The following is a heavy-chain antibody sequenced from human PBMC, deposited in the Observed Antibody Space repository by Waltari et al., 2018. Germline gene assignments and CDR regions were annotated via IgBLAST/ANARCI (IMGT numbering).Heavy chain of an antibody. J-gene: IGHJ4*02. CDR1: GLNFLNYE. CDR2: IGTSAGDI. Sequence: VQLVASGGAMVHLGGPLRLSCVSLGLNFLNYEMDWFPQPPGKGLEWISYIGTSAGDIYYAESVKGRLTISRDNVKNSLYLQMNSLGVEETAVYYCATDVSGWVDFEHWGRGTLVTVSS. D-gene: IGHD6-19*01. V-gene: IGHV3-48*03. CDR3: ATDVSGWVDFEH.